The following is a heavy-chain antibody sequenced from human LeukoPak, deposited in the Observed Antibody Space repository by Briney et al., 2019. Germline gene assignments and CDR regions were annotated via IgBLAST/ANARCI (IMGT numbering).Heavy chain of an antibody. V-gene: IGHV1-2*02. Sequence: ASVKVSCKASGYTFTGYYMHWVRQAPGQGLEWMGWINPNSGGTNYAQKFQGRVTMTRDTSISTAYMELSRLRSDDTAVYYCARAPLMITFGGVIVIFDYWGQGTLVTVSS. CDR2: INPNSGGT. J-gene: IGHJ4*02. CDR3: ARAPLMITFGGVIVIFDY. CDR1: GYTFTGYY. D-gene: IGHD3-16*02.